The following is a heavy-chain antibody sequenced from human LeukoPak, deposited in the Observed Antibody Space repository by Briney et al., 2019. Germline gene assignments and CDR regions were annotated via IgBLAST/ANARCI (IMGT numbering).Heavy chain of an antibody. V-gene: IGHV3-7*01. J-gene: IGHJ4*02. CDR3: GRDQTPFY. D-gene: IGHD2-15*01. Sequence: GGSLRLSCAASGFNFSTYWMTWVRQAPGKGLEWVATIKHDGSEDYYLDSVKGRFTISRDNAKSSMWLQMSSLRAEDTAVYYCGRDQTPFYWGQGSLVTVSS. CDR2: IKHDGSED. CDR1: GFNFSTYW.